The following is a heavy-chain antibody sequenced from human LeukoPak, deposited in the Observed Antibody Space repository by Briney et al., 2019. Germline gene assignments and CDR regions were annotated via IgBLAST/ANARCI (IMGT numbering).Heavy chain of an antibody. V-gene: IGHV4-31*03. CDR2: IYYSGST. D-gene: IGHD5-18*01. J-gene: IGHJ4*02. CDR3: ARVGRSGWMQLHGAFDY. Sequence: SETLSLTCTVSGGSISSGGYYWSWIRQHPGKGLEWIGYIYYSGSTYYNPSLKSRVTISVDTSKNQFSLKLSSVTAADTAVYYCARVGRSGWMQLHGAFDYWGQGTLVTVSS. CDR1: GGSISSGGYY.